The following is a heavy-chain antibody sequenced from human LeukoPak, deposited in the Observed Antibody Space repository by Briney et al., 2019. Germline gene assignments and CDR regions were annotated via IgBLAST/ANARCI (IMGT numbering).Heavy chain of an antibody. CDR1: GFTFSGSA. Sequence: GGSLKLSCAASGFTFSGSAMHWVRQASGKGLEWDGRIRSKANSYATAYAASVKGRFTISRDDSKNTAYLQMNSLKTEDTAVYYCTRPPPYCSSTSCYRSWGQGTLVTVSS. CDR2: IRSKANSYAT. D-gene: IGHD2-2*01. V-gene: IGHV3-73*01. CDR3: TRPPPYCSSTSCYRS. J-gene: IGHJ5*02.